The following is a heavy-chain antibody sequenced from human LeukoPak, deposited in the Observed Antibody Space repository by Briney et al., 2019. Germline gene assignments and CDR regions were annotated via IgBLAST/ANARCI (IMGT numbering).Heavy chain of an antibody. V-gene: IGHV3-23*01. D-gene: IGHD4-23*01. CDR2: ISGSGGST. Sequence: SGGSLRLSCAASGFTFSSYAMSWVRQALGKGLEWVSTISGSGGSTYYADSVKGRFTISRDNSKNTLYLQMNSLRAEDTAVYYCAKDLASLVTPIDYWGQGTLVTVSS. CDR3: AKDLASLVTPIDY. J-gene: IGHJ4*02. CDR1: GFTFSSYA.